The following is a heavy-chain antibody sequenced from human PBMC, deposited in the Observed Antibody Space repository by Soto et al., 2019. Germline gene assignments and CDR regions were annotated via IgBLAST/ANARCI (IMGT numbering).Heavy chain of an antibody. CDR2: IYYSGST. D-gene: IGHD6-6*01. Sequence: SETLSLTCTVSGGSTSSGGYYCSWIRQHPGEGLEWIGYIYYSGSTYYNPSPKSRVTISVDTSKNQFSLKLSSVTAADTAVYYCARGLYSSSYQPFDPWGQGTLVTVSS. CDR3: ARGLYSSSYQPFDP. J-gene: IGHJ5*02. CDR1: GGSTSSGGYY. V-gene: IGHV4-31*03.